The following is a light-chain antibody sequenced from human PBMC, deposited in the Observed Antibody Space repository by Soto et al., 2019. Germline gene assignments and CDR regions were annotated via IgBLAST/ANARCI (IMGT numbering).Light chain of an antibody. V-gene: IGKV3-15*01. CDR1: QSVSGY. CDR3: QQYNNWPYS. J-gene: IGKJ2*03. CDR2: YVS. Sequence: EIVLTQSPVTLSLSPGERATLLCRASQSVSGYLAWYQQKPGQAPRLLIYYVSMRATGIPDRFSGSGSGPEFTLTISSPQSEDFAVYYCQQYNNWPYSFGQGTKLEI.